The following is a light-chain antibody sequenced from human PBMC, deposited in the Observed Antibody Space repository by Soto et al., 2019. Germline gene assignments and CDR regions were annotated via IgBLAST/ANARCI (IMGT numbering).Light chain of an antibody. V-gene: IGLV2-14*01. CDR2: DVS. Sequence: ALTQPASGSGVSRPSLTISSTGNSREVCGYNYVSWYQQHPGKAPKLMIYDVSNRPSGVSNRFSGSKSGNTASLTISGLQAEDEADYYCSSYTSSSTPCVFGTGTKVTVL. CDR1: SREVCGYNY. J-gene: IGLJ1*01. CDR3: SSYTSSSTPCV.